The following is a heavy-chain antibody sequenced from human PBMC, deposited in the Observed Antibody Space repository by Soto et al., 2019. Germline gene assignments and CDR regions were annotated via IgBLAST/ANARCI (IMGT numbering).Heavy chain of an antibody. CDR1: VASINTYY. D-gene: IGHD3-10*01. CDR2: IHNSGTT. CDR3: ARDYGAGSYGIDY. V-gene: IGHV4-59*01. Sequence: QVRLQESGPGLVKPSETLSLTCTVSVASINTYYWAWIRQPPGKGLEWIGYIHNSGTTDYNPSLKSRVTMSVDTSKSQFSLKLSSVTAADTAVYYCARDYGAGSYGIDYWGQGTLVTVSS. J-gene: IGHJ4*02.